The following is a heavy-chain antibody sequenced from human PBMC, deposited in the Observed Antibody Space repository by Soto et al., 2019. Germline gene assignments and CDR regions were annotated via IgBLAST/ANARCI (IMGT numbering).Heavy chain of an antibody. CDR3: ASSPLVVAAKNYFDY. Sequence: ASVKVSCKASGYTFTYRYLHWVRQAPGQALEWMGWITPFNGNTNYAQKFQDRVTITRDRSMSTAYMELSSLRSEDTAMYYCASSPLVVAAKNYFDYWGQGTLVTVSS. V-gene: IGHV1-45*02. D-gene: IGHD2-15*01. CDR1: GYTFTYRY. CDR2: ITPFNGNT. J-gene: IGHJ4*02.